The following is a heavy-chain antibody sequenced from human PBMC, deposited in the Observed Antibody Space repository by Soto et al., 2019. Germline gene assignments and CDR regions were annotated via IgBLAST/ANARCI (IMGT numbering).Heavy chain of an antibody. D-gene: IGHD1-1*01. J-gene: IGHJ4*02. CDR1: GGSISSYY. Sequence: SETLSLTCTVSGGSISSYYWSWIRQPPGKGLEWIGYIYYSGSTNYNPSLKSRVTISVDTSKNQFSLKLSSVTAADTDVYYCAGEYNWNDGSKYWGQGTLVTVSS. V-gene: IGHV4-59*12. CDR3: AGEYNWNDGSKY. CDR2: IYYSGST.